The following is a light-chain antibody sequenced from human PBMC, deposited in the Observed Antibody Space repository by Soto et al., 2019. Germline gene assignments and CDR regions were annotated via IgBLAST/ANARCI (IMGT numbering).Light chain of an antibody. Sequence: QSVLTQPPSVSGAPGQRVTISCTGSSSNIGTGYDVHWYQQLPGTAPKLLIYGNSNRPSGVPDRFSGSKSGTSASLAITGLQAEDEADYYCQSFYGSRFYVFGTGTKLTVL. CDR3: QSFYGSRFYV. CDR1: SSNIGTGYD. V-gene: IGLV1-40*01. J-gene: IGLJ1*01. CDR2: GNS.